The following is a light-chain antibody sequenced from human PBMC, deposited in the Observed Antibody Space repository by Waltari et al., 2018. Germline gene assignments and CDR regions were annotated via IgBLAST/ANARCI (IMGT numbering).Light chain of an antibody. V-gene: IGKV1-33*01. CDR2: GAS. Sequence: IQMTHSPSSLSGSVADRVTIPCQASQNIRSYLNWYQQKPGKAPKLLIFGASNVETGVPSRFSGSGSGTRFTFTISSLQPEDIATYFCQQYDNLPPFTFGPGTKVEIK. J-gene: IGKJ3*01. CDR1: QNIRSY. CDR3: QQYDNLPPFT.